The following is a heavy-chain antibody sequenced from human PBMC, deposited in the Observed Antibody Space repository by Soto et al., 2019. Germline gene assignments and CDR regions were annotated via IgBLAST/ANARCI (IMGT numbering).Heavy chain of an antibody. CDR3: AKDPSPQPIPAVTPGWFDP. CDR1: GDSIRDGGYY. J-gene: IGHJ5*02. CDR2: IYFTGKT. D-gene: IGHD4-4*01. V-gene: IGHV4-31*02. Sequence: PSETLSLTXTVSGDSIRDGGYYWAWVRQRPGKGLEWMGYIYFTGKTNYNPSLENRLTVSVDMSRRQLYLRLTSVTAADTAVYFCAKDPSPQPIPAVTPGWFDPWGQGISVTVSS.